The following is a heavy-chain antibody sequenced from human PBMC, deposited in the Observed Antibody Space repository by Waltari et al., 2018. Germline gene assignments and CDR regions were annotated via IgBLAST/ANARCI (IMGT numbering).Heavy chain of an antibody. CDR2: LYTVGNT. Sequence: EVQLVESGGGLIQPGGSLRLSCAASGFIVSYNYMAWVRQTPGKGLEWVSMLYTVGNTFHADSVKGRFTISSDNSKNTISLQMNRLRDEDTAVYYCARFGFTGDHCPFDYWGQGTLVTVSS. D-gene: IGHD2-8*02. CDR3: ARFGFTGDHCPFDY. CDR1: GFIVSYNY. J-gene: IGHJ4*02. V-gene: IGHV3-53*01.